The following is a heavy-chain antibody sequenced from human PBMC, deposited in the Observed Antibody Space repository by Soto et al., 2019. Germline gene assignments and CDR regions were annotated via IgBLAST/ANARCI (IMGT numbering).Heavy chain of an antibody. D-gene: IGHD2-21*01. CDR2: ISSTGDLI. V-gene: IGHV3-48*02. CDR3: ATWAIAVGGEGF. Sequence: GGSLRRSCTASGFTVSDYSVNWVCQAPGKGLEWISYISSTGDLILYADSVKGRFTIARDIAKTSLYLQMDSLRDEDSAVYYCATWAIAVGGEGFWGQGTLVTVSS. CDR1: GFTVSDYS. J-gene: IGHJ4*02.